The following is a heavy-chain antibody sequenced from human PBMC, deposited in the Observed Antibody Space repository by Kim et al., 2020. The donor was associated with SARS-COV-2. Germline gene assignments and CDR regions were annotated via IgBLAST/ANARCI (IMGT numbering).Heavy chain of an antibody. CDR3: AKAGKITMVRGVIINQGAAFDI. J-gene: IGHJ3*02. Sequence: GGSLRLSCAASGFTFSSYAMSWVRQAPGKGLEWVSAISDSGGSTYYADSVKGRFTISRDNSKNALYLQMNSLRAEDTAVYYCAKAGKITMVRGVIINQGAAFDIWGQGTMVTVSS. CDR1: GFTFSSYA. D-gene: IGHD3-10*01. CDR2: ISDSGGST. V-gene: IGHV3-23*01.